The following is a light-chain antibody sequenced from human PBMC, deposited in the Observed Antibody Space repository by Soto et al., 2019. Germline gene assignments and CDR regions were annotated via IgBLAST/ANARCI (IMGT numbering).Light chain of an antibody. Sequence: EIVMTQSPATLSVSPGERATLSCRASQSVSSNLAWYQQKPGQAPRLLIYGASTRATGIPARFSGSGSGTEFTLTLSSLQSEDVAVYYWQQYNNWPLRIVYTFGQGTKLEIK. CDR3: QQYNNWPLRIVYT. CDR1: QSVSSN. J-gene: IGKJ2*01. CDR2: GAS. V-gene: IGKV3-15*01.